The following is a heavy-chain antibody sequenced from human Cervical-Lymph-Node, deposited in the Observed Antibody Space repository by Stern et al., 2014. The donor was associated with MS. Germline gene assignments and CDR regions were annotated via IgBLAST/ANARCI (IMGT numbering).Heavy chain of an antibody. J-gene: IGHJ4*02. D-gene: IGHD2-2*01. CDR3: ARMRRPAANRYYFDF. V-gene: IGHV3-11*01. Sequence: QVQLVESGGGLVKPGGSLRLSCAASGFTFSDYYMSWIRQAPGKGLEWVSYIISSGSTIFYADSVRGRFTISRDNANSSLYLRMNSLRAEDTAVYYCARMRRPAANRYYFDFWGQGTLVTVSS. CDR1: GFTFSDYY. CDR2: IISSGSTI.